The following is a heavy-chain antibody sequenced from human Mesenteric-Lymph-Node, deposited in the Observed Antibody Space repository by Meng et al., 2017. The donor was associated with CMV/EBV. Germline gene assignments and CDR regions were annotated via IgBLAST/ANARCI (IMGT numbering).Heavy chain of an antibody. D-gene: IGHD7-27*01. CDR2: ISTYNGNT. V-gene: IGHV1-18*01. CDR3: ARDRRVIEGTGDRGFDM. CDR1: GYTFRDYA. Sequence: ASVKVSCKASGYTFRDYAISWVRQAPGQGLEWMGWISTYNGNTIYAQKFKDRVTMTTDASTTTAYMDLRSLKSDDTAVYYCARDRRVIEGTGDRGFDMWGQGTMVTVSS. J-gene: IGHJ3*02.